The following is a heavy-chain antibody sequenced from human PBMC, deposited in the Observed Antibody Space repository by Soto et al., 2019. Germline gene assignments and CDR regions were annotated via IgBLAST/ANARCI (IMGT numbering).Heavy chain of an antibody. CDR2: IYYSGST. V-gene: IGHV4-31*03. CDR1: GGSINSGGYY. Sequence: QVQLQESGPGLVKPSQTLSLTCTVSGGSINSGGYYWTWIRQHPGKGLEWIGYIYYSGSTYYNPSLKRRVTIPADTSKSHFSLKLSSVTAADTAVYYCAREPSIWGPGTLVTVSS. CDR3: AREPSI. J-gene: IGHJ4*02.